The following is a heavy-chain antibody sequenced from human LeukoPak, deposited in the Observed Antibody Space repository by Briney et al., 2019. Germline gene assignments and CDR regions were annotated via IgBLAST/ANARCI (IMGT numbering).Heavy chain of an antibody. CDR1: GFAFSSGT. D-gene: IGHD5-12*01. CDR3: ARDLGYSAYATVRGYAVDI. J-gene: IGHJ3*02. V-gene: IGHV3-21*06. Sequence: PGGSLRLSCAAPGFAFSSGTMNWVRQAPGKALEWVSSLSGSGRLVSYAASVKGRFTISRDNAANSLFLQMNSLRVEDTAVYYCARDLGYSAYATVRGYAVDIWGQGTMVTVSS. CDR2: LSGSGRLV.